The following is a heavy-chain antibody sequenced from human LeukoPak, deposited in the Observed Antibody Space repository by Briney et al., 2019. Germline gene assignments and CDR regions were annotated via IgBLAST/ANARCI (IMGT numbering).Heavy chain of an antibody. CDR2: IYYSGST. CDR1: GGSFSTYY. CDR3: AREALIEGFYYYMDV. D-gene: IGHD3-22*01. Sequence: PSETLSLTCTVSGGSFSTYYWSWIRQPPGKGLEWIGYIYYSGSTNYNPSLKSRVTISVDTSKNQFSLKLSSVTAADTAVYYCAREALIEGFYYYMDVWGKGTTVTVSS. J-gene: IGHJ6*03. V-gene: IGHV4-59*12.